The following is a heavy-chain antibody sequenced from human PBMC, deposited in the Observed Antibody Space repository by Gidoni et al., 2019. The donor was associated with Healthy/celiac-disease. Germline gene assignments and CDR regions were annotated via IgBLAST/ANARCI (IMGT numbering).Heavy chain of an antibody. D-gene: IGHD6-13*01. V-gene: IGHV4-34*01. CDR3: ARGGYPYSSSWYAY. J-gene: IGHJ4*02. CDR2: INHSGST. Sequence: QVQLQQWGAGLLKPSETLSLTCAVYGGSFSGYYWSWIRQPPGKGLEWIGEINHSGSTNYNPSLKSRVTISVDTSKNQFSLKLSSVTAADTAVYYCARGGYPYSSSWYAYWGQGTLVTVSS. CDR1: GGSFSGYY.